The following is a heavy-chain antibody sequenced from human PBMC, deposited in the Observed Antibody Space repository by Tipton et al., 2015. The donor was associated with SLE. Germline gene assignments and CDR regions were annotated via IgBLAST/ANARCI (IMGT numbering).Heavy chain of an antibody. CDR2: IYYSGST. CDR3: ARGHRGFGVVIIRYYFDY. CDR1: GGSISSSSYY. D-gene: IGHD3-3*01. Sequence: TLSLTCTVSGGSISSSSYYWGWIRQPPGKGLEWIGSIYYSGSTYYNPSLKSRVTISVDTSKNQFSLKLSSVTAADTAVYYCARGHRGFGVVIIRYYFDYWGQGTLVTVSS. J-gene: IGHJ4*02. V-gene: IGHV4-39*01.